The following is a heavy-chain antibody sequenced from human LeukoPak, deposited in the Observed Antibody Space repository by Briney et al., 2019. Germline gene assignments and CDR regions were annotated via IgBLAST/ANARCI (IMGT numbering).Heavy chain of an antibody. Sequence: ASVKVSCKVSGYTLTELSMHWVRQAPGKGLEWMGGFDPEDSETIYAQKFQGRVTMTEDTSTDTAYMELSSLRSEDTAVYYCATDRSPPQRGIDWFDPWGQGTLVTVSS. CDR1: GYTLTELS. CDR2: FDPEDSET. D-gene: IGHD3-3*02. J-gene: IGHJ5*02. V-gene: IGHV1-24*01. CDR3: ATDRSPPQRGIDWFDP.